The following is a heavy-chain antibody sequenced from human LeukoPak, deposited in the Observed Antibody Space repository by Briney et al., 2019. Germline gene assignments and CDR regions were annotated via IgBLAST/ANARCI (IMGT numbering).Heavy chain of an antibody. D-gene: IGHD3-3*01. CDR2: INPNSGGT. CDR1: GYTFTGYY. Sequence: ASVTVSCKASGYTFTGYYMHWVRQAPGQGLEWMGRINPNSGGTDYAQKFQGRVAMTRDTSITTACMELSRLTSDDTAVYYCAREITIRNWFDPWGQGTLVTVSS. J-gene: IGHJ5*02. V-gene: IGHV1-2*06. CDR3: AREITIRNWFDP.